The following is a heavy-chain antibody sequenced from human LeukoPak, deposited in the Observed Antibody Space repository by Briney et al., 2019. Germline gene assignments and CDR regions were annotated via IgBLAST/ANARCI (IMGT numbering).Heavy chain of an antibody. CDR1: GGSISSSAYY. J-gene: IGHJ4*02. Sequence: SETLSLTCIVPGGSISSSAYYWGWIRQPPGKGLEWIGSISYSGTTYYNPSLKSRISVSVDTSKIHFSLKVSSVTAADTAVYYCARSSFTTSNFDFWGQGILVTVSS. V-gene: IGHV4-39*07. CDR3: ARSSFTTSNFDF. D-gene: IGHD1-1*01. CDR2: ISYSGTT.